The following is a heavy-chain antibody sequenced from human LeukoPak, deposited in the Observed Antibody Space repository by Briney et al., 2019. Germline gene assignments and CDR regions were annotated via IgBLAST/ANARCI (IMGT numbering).Heavy chain of an antibody. CDR3: AKDIGYGMDV. J-gene: IGHJ6*02. Sequence: LGGSLRLSCAASGFTFDDYAMHWVRQAPGKGLEWVSGISWNSGSIGYADSVKGRFTISRDNAKNSLYLQMNSLRAEDTALYYCAKDIGYGMDVWGQGTTVTVSS. CDR1: GFTFDDYA. CDR2: ISWNSGSI. V-gene: IGHV3-9*01.